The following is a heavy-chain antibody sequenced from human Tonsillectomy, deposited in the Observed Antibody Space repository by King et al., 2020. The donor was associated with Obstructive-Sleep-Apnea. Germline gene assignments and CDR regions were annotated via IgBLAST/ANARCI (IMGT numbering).Heavy chain of an antibody. J-gene: IGHJ1*01. Sequence: VQLQESGPGLVKPSETLSLICTVSGNSISSTYFWGWIRQPPGKGLEWIGNIYHSVSTYYNPSLKSRVTISVDTAKDQFSLKVNPVTAADTAVYYCARGRSGWSEYFQHWGQGTLVTVSS. CDR3: ARGRSGWSEYFQH. CDR2: IYHSVST. V-gene: IGHV4-38-2*02. CDR1: GNSISSTYF. D-gene: IGHD6-19*01.